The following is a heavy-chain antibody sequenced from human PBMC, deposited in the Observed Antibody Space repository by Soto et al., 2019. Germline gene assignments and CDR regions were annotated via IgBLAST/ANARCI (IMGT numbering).Heavy chain of an antibody. CDR2: VYRTGST. V-gene: IGHV4-4*02. CDR3: ARARATIAAAAIFDC. Sequence: QVQLQELGPGLVKPSGTLSLTCAVSGGSISTSNWWSWVRQPPGKGLEWIGEVYRTGSTNYNPSRESRVIVSVDKSTNQFPLKLTSVTAADTAVYYCARARATIAAAAIFDCWGQGTLVTVSS. CDR1: GGSISTSNW. D-gene: IGHD6-13*01. J-gene: IGHJ4*02.